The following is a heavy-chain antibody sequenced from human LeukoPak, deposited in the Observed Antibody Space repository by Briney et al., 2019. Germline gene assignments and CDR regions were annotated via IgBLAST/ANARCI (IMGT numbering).Heavy chain of an antibody. D-gene: IGHD2-21*01. CDR3: ARHRPHGDYPLDY. J-gene: IGHJ4*02. CDR1: DDSINNYY. CDR2: IHSSGTT. V-gene: IGHV4-59*08. Sequence: PSESLSPTCTVSDDSINNYYWSWLRQSPEKGLEWIAYIHSSGTTNFNPSLRSRVTLSIDTSKNQVSLNLNSVTAADTAIYYCARHRPHGDYPLDYWGQGTLVTVSS.